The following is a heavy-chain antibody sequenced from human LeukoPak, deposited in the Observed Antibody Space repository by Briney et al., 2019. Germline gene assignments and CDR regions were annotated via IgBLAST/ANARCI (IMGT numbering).Heavy chain of an antibody. CDR3: ARGKNVLRLLEWLSKGPMDV. CDR1: GDSISSYY. CDR2: IYTSGST. J-gene: IGHJ6*03. D-gene: IGHD3-3*01. V-gene: IGHV4-4*07. Sequence: PSETLSLTCTVSGDSISSYYWRWIRQPAGKGLEWIGRIYTSGSTNYNPSLKSRVTMSVDTSKNQFALKLSFVTAADTAVDYCARGKNVLRLLEWLSKGPMDVWGKGTTVTVSS.